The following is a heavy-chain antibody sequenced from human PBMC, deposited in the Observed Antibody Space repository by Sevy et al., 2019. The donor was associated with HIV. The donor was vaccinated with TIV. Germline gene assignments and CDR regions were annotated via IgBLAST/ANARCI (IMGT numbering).Heavy chain of an antibody. Sequence: GGSLRLSCAASGFTFSDHYMDWVRQAPGKGLEWVGRIRKKANSDTTEYAASVKGRFTISRDNSKNSLYLQMNSLKTEDTAVYYCARVPTYGSVTSFLDYWGQGSLVTVSS. D-gene: IGHD3-10*01. CDR1: GFTFSDHY. CDR2: IRKKANSDTT. V-gene: IGHV3-72*01. CDR3: ARVPTYGSVTSFLDY. J-gene: IGHJ4*02.